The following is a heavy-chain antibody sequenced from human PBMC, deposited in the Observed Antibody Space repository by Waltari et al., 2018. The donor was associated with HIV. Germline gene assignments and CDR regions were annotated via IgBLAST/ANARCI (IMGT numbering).Heavy chain of an antibody. D-gene: IGHD3-3*01. Sequence: QVQLVQSGSELKKPGASVKVSCKASGYTFTSNAINWVRQAPGQGPEWMGWIYTNTGNPTYAQDFIVRFVFSLDTSVSTAFLQISSLKPEDTAVYYCARSTKKTVVTISYWWFDLWGRGTLVTVSS. CDR2: IYTNTGNP. CDR1: GYTFTSNA. J-gene: IGHJ2*01. CDR3: ARSTKKTVVTISYWWFDL. V-gene: IGHV7-4-1*02.